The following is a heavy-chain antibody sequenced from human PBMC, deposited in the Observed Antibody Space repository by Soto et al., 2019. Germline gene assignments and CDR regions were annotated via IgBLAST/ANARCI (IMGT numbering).Heavy chain of an antibody. Sequence: PGGSLRLSCAASGFTFSSYAMSWVRQALGKGLEWVSAISGSGGSTYYADSVKGRFTISRDNSKNTLYLQMNILRAEDTAVYYCAKRAAAGVFTPNWFDPWGQGTLVTVSS. CDR3: AKRAAAGVFTPNWFDP. CDR1: GFTFSSYA. D-gene: IGHD6-13*01. V-gene: IGHV3-23*01. J-gene: IGHJ5*02. CDR2: ISGSGGST.